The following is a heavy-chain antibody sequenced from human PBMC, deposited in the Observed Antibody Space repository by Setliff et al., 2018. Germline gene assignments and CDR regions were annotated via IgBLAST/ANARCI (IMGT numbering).Heavy chain of an antibody. V-gene: IGHV3-21*04. Sequence: PGGSLRLSCAASGFTFSSYSMNWVRQAPGKGLEWVSSISSSSSYIYYADSVKGRFTISRANSKNTLYLQMLSLRAEDTAVYYCAKGGGTSCYTEADYWGQGTLVTVSS. D-gene: IGHD2-2*02. J-gene: IGHJ4*02. CDR3: AKGGGTSCYTEADY. CDR2: ISSSSSYI. CDR1: GFTFSSYS.